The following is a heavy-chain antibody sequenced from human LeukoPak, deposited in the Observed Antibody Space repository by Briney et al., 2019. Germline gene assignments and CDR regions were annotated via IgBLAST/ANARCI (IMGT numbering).Heavy chain of an antibody. CDR3: GREALRYFDWLPNYFDY. V-gene: IGHV3-21*01. J-gene: IGHJ4*02. CDR2: ISSSSSYI. Sequence: GGSLRLSCAASGFTFSSYSMNWVRQAPGKGLEWVSSISSSSSYIYYADSVKGRFTISRDNAKNSLYLQMNSLRAEDTAVYYCGREALRYFDWLPNYFDYWGRGTLVTVSS. CDR1: GFTFSSYS. D-gene: IGHD3-9*01.